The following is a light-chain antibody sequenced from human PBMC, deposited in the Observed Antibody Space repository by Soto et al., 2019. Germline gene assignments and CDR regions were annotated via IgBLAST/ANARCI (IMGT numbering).Light chain of an antibody. CDR2: DVS. V-gene: IGLV2-14*01. CDR3: SSYTSSSTSLDV. Sequence: QSALTQPASVSGSPGQSITLSCTGTSSDVGGYNYVSWYQQHPGKAPKLMIYDVSNRPSGVSNRFSGSKSGNTASLTISGLQAEDEADDYCSSYTSSSTSLDVFGTGTKLTVL. J-gene: IGLJ1*01. CDR1: SSDVGGYNY.